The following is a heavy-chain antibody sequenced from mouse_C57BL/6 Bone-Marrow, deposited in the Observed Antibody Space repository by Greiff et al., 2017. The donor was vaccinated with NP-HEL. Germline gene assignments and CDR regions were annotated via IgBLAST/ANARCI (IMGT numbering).Heavy chain of an antibody. Sequence: VQLQQSGAELVRPGASVKLSCTASGFNIKDYYMHWVKQRPEQGLEWIGRIDPEDGDTEYAPKFQGKATMTADPSSNTAYLQLSSLTSEDTAVYYCTTDYGSSPYYFDYWGQGTTLTVSS. D-gene: IGHD1-1*01. V-gene: IGHV14-1*01. J-gene: IGHJ2*01. CDR2: IDPEDGDT. CDR3: TTDYGSSPYYFDY. CDR1: GFNIKDYY.